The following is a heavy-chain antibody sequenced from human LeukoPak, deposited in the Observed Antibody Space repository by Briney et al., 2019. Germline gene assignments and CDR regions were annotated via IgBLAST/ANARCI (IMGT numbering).Heavy chain of an antibody. J-gene: IGHJ6*02. D-gene: IGHD2-2*01. CDR1: GGSFSGYY. V-gene: IGHV4-34*01. CDR3: ARGAYCSSTSCYSPKYYYYGMDV. Sequence: PSETLSLTCAVYGGSFSGYYWSWIRQPPGKGLEWIGEINHSGSTNYNPSLKSRVTISVDTSKNQFSLKLSSVTAADTAVYYCARGAYCSSTSCYSPKYYYYGMDVWGQGTTVTVSS. CDR2: INHSGST.